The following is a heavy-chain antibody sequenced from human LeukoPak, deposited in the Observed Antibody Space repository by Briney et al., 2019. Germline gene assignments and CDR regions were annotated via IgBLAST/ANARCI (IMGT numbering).Heavy chain of an antibody. J-gene: IGHJ3*02. CDR2: TRNEANTYTT. Sequence: PGGSLRLSCAASGFIFSDHYMDWVRQAPGKGLEWVGRTRNEANTYTTKYAASVKGRFTISRDDSKNSLYLQMNSLKTEDTAVYYCASPVGATTVRAFDIWGQGTMVTVSS. CDR3: ASPVGATTVRAFDI. D-gene: IGHD1-26*01. V-gene: IGHV3-72*01. CDR1: GFIFSDHY.